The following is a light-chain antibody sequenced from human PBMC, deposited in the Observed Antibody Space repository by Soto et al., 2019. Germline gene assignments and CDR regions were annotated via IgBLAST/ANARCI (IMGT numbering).Light chain of an antibody. CDR2: DAS. Sequence: EIVLTQSPATLSLSPGERATLSCRASQSVSSYLAWYQQKPGQAPRLLIYDASNRATGIPARFSGSRSGTDFTLTISSLEPEDFAVYYCQQRSNWPLTFGGGTKVAIK. CDR3: QQRSNWPLT. V-gene: IGKV3-11*01. CDR1: QSVSSY. J-gene: IGKJ4*01.